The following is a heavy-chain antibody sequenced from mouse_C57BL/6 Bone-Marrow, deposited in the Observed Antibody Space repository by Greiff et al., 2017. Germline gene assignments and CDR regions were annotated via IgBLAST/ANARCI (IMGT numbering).Heavy chain of an antibody. Sequence: EVKLVESGGDLVKPGGSLKLSCAASGFTFSSYGMSWVRQTPDKRLEWVATISSGGGYTYYPESVKWRFTISRDNAKNTLYMQMSSLKSEDTAMYYCARHRGYGSSFAYWGQGNLVTVSA. CDR1: GFTFSSYG. D-gene: IGHD1-1*01. V-gene: IGHV5-6*01. CDR3: ARHRGYGSSFAY. CDR2: ISSGGGYT. J-gene: IGHJ3*01.